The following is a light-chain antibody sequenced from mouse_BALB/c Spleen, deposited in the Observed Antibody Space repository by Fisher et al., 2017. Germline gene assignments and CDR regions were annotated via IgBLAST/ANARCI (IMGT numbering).Light chain of an antibody. CDR2: LTS. CDR1: SSVSY. V-gene: IGKV4-68*01. Sequence: IVMTQTTAIMSASLGEKVTMTCSASSSVSYMYWYQQKPRSSPKPWIYLTSNLAPGVPARFSGSGSGTSYSLTISSMEAEDAATYYCQQWSSNPPTFGGGTKLEIK. CDR3: QQWSSNPPT. J-gene: IGKJ1*01.